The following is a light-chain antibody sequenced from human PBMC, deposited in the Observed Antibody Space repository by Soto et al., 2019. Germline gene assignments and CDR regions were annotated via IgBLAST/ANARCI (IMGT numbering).Light chain of an antibody. J-gene: IGKJ5*01. CDR2: DAS. Sequence: VFTQTPSTLSLSPGARATLSCRASQSVSSYLAWYQQKPGQAPRLLIYDASNRATGIPARFSGSGSGTDLTITIRRLEPEDVAVYYGQQRSNWPITFCQGTRLEIK. V-gene: IGKV3-11*01. CDR3: QQRSNWPIT. CDR1: QSVSSY.